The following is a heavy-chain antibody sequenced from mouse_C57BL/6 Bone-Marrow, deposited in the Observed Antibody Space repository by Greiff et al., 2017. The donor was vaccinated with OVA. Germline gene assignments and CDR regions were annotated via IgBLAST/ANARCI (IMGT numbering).Heavy chain of an antibody. Sequence: EVMLVESGGGLVQPGGSMKLSCVASGFTFSNYWMNWVRQSPEKGLEWVAQIRLKSDNYATHYAESVKGRFTISRDDSKSSVYLQMNNLRAEDTGIYYCTRGSTFAYWGQGTLVTVSA. CDR1: GFTFSNYW. CDR3: TRGSTFAY. D-gene: IGHD1-1*01. J-gene: IGHJ3*01. V-gene: IGHV6-3*01. CDR2: IRLKSDNYAT.